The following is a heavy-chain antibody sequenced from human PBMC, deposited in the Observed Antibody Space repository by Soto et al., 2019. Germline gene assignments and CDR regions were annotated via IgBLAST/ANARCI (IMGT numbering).Heavy chain of an antibody. D-gene: IGHD3-10*01. Sequence: GASVKVSCKASGYTFTSYAMHWVRQAPGQRLEWMGWINAGNGNTKYSQKFQGRVTITRDTSASTAYMELSSLRSEDTAVYYCASYGGSGSYYTNYYYYGMDVWGQGTTVTVSS. J-gene: IGHJ6*02. V-gene: IGHV1-3*01. CDR1: GYTFTSYA. CDR3: ASYGGSGSYYTNYYYYGMDV. CDR2: INAGNGNT.